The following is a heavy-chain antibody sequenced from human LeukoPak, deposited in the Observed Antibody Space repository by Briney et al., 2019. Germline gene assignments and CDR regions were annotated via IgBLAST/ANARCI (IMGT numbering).Heavy chain of an antibody. V-gene: IGHV3-33*06. CDR2: IGYDGSNK. J-gene: IGHJ4*02. CDR3: AKTPYYYDSTYFDY. CDR1: GFTFSTYG. D-gene: IGHD3-22*01. Sequence: GGSLRLSCAVSGFTFSTYGMHWVRQAPGKGLEWVAVIGYDGSNKYYADSVKGRFTVSRDNSKNTLYLQMNSLRAEDTAVYYCAKTPYYYDSTYFDYWGQGTLVTVSS.